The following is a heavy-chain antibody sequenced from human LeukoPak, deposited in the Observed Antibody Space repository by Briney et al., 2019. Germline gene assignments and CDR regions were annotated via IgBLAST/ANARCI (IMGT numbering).Heavy chain of an antibody. Sequence: PSETLSLTCTVSGGSISSYYWSWFRQPPGKGLEWIGYIYYSGSTYYNPSLKSRVTISVDTSKNQFSLKLSSVTAADTAVYYCARDPMITMVRGSSDDYWGQGTLVTVSS. CDR2: IYYSGST. J-gene: IGHJ4*02. D-gene: IGHD3-10*01. CDR3: ARDPMITMVRGSSDDY. V-gene: IGHV4-59*12. CDR1: GGSISSYY.